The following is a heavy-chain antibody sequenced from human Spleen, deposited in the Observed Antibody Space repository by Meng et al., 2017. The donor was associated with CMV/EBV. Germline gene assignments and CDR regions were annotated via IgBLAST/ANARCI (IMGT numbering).Heavy chain of an antibody. V-gene: IGHV3-7*01. CDR3: ARDHSMYYDFWSSYPDY. CDR2: IKEDGSEK. Sequence: GGSLRLSCAASGFTFSSYAMHWVRQAPGKGLEWVANIKEDGSEKFYVDSVKGRFTISRDNAKNSLYLQMNNLRAEDTAVYYCARDHSMYYDFWSSYPDYWGQGTLVTVSS. D-gene: IGHD3-3*01. J-gene: IGHJ4*02. CDR1: GFTFSSYA.